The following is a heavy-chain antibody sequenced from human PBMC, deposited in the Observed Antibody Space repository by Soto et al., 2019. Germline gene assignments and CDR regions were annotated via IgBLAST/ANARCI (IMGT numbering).Heavy chain of an antibody. CDR1: GCTFTSYA. D-gene: IGHD3-3*01. Sequence: ASVKVSCKASGCTFTSYAMHWVRQAPGQRLEWMGWINAGNGNTKYSQKFQGRVTITRDTSASTAYMELSSLRSEDTAVYYCARVLVSFWSENKNGPFDYWGQGTLVTVSS. CDR3: ARVLVSFWSENKNGPFDY. V-gene: IGHV1-3*01. CDR2: INAGNGNT. J-gene: IGHJ4*02.